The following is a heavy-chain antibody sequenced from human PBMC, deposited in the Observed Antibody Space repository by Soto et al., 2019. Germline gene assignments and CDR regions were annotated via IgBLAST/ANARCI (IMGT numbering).Heavy chain of an antibody. J-gene: IGHJ4*02. CDR1: GFTFSSYD. CDR2: VSASGSIT. Sequence: VGSLRLSCAASGFTFSSYDMSWVRQAPGKGLEWVSGVSASGSITSYADSAKGRFTISRDNAKNTMFLQMNSLRAEDTAVYFCAKGDCSGGRCYRGFDYWGQGTLVTVSS. CDR3: AKGDCSGGRCYRGFDY. V-gene: IGHV3-23*01. D-gene: IGHD2-15*01.